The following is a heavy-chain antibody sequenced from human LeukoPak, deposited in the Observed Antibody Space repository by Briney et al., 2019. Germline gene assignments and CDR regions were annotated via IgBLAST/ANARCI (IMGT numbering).Heavy chain of an antibody. V-gene: IGHV3-23*01. CDR2: ISGSGGNT. CDR3: AGYARSSSSWSPLQDY. D-gene: IGHD6-13*01. J-gene: IGHJ4*02. CDR1: GFTFSSYA. Sequence: PGGSLRLSCAASGFTFSSYAMSWVRQAPGKGLEWVSAISGSGGNTYYADSVKGRFTISRDNSKNTLYLQMNSLRAEDTAVYYCAGYARSSSSWSPLQDYWGQGTLVTVSS.